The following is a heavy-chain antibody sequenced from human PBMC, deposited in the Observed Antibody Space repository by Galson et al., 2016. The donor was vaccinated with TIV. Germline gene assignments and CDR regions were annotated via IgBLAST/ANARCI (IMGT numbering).Heavy chain of an antibody. CDR2: INTIFGTA. CDR1: GGIFSNFV. V-gene: IGHV1-69*06. J-gene: IGHJ4*02. Sequence: SVKVSCKASGGIFSNFVISWVRQAPGQGLEWMGSINTIFGTANYAQKFQGRITITADTSTSTFYMDLSSLRSEDTAIYYCARGRGYSFGSGSSYFDYWGQGSLVTVSS. CDR3: ARGRGYSFGSGSSYFDY. D-gene: IGHD3-10*01.